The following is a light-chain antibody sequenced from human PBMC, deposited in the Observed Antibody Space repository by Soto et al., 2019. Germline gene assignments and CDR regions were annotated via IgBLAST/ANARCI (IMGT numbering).Light chain of an antibody. CDR1: QSISSW. CDR3: QQYNSYPWT. V-gene: IGKV1-5*01. J-gene: IGKJ1*01. CDR2: EAS. Sequence: DIQMTQSPPTLSAFVGDRVTSTCRASQSISSWLAWYQQKPGKAPKVLIYEASNLEGGVPARFSGSGYGTEFTLTISSLQPDDLATYHCQQYNSYPWTFGQGTKVEIK.